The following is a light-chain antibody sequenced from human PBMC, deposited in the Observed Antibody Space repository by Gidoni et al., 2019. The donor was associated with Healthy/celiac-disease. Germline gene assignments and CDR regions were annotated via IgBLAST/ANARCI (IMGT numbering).Light chain of an antibody. V-gene: IGLV3-19*01. CDR1: SLRSNY. Sequence: SSELTQDPAVSVALGQTVRITCQGDSLRSNYASWYPQKPGQAPVLVIYGKNNRPSGIPDRFSGSSSGNTASLTITGAQAEDEADYYCNSRDSSGNHLVVFGGGTKLTVL. CDR3: NSRDSSGNHLVV. CDR2: GKN. J-gene: IGLJ2*01.